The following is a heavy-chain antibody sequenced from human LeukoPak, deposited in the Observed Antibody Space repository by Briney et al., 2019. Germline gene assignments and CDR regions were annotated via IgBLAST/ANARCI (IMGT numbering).Heavy chain of an antibody. V-gene: IGHV1-69*04. CDR1: GCTFSGYA. Sequence: SVNVSCKASGCTFSGYAISWVRQAPGQGLEWVGRIIPILGITNYAQKFQGRVTITADKYTSTANMELSSLRSEDTAVYYCARVVGSGYDYDYWGQGTLVTVSS. J-gene: IGHJ4*02. CDR3: ARVVGSGYDYDY. D-gene: IGHD5-12*01. CDR2: IIPILGIT.